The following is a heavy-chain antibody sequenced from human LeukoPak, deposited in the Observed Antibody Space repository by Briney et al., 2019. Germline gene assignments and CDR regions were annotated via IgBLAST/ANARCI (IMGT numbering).Heavy chain of an antibody. CDR3: ARAPKIVIVVDLGEGKCFGL. J-gene: IGHJ6*01. D-gene: IGHD3-22*01. CDR2: INPKSGGT. CDR1: GHTFSGYY. V-gene: IGHV1-2*06. Sequence: ASVKVSCKTSGHTFSGYYVHWVRQAPGQGLEWMGRINPKSGGTDSAPNFQDRVTMTRDSSLTTVFMYLGSLRSDDTAVYYCARAPKIVIVVDLGEGKCFGLGGQRANVTVS.